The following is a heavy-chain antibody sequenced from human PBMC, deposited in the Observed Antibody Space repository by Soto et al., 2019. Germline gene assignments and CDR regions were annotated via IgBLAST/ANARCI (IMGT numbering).Heavy chain of an antibody. CDR2: ISSSSSYI. CDR3: ARDRTPSYYDSSDRYYFDY. CDR1: GFTFSSYS. V-gene: IGHV3-21*01. Sequence: GGSLRLSCAASGFTFSSYSMNWVRQAPGKGLEWVSSISSSSSYIYYADSVKGRFTISRDNAKNSLYLQMNSLRAEDTAVYYCARDRTPSYYDSSDRYYFDYWGQGTLVTVSS. D-gene: IGHD3-22*01. J-gene: IGHJ4*02.